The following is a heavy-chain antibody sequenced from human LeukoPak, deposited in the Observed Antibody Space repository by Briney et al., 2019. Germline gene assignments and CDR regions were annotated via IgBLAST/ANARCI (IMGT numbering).Heavy chain of an antibody. CDR3: ARDPVAARPNCYYMGV. V-gene: IGHV3-21*01. J-gene: IGHJ6*03. CDR1: GFTFRTST. D-gene: IGHD6-6*01. Sequence: PGGSLRLSCAASGFTFRTSTMNWVRQAPGKGLEWVSSISSSNDYIYYADSVKGRFTISRDNAKNSLYLQMNSLRAEDTAVYYCARDPVAARPNCYYMGVWGKGTTVTVPS. CDR2: ISSSNDYI.